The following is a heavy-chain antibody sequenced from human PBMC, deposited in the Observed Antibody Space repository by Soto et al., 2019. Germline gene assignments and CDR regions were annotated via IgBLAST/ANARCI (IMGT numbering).Heavy chain of an antibody. V-gene: IGHV4-34*01. CDR3: ARVTGRYYYGMDV. Sequence: SETLSLTCAVSGGSISSGGYSWSWIRQPPGKGLEWIGEINHGGSTNYNPSLKSRVTISVDTSKNQFSLKLSSVTAADTAVYYCARVTGRYYYGMDVWGQGTTVTVS. CDR1: GGSISSGGYS. CDR2: INHGGST. J-gene: IGHJ6*02.